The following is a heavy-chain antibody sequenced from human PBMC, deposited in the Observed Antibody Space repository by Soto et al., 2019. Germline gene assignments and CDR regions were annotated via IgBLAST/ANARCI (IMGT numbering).Heavy chain of an antibody. V-gene: IGHV1-18*01. Sequence: ASVKVSGNASGYIFTSYGISWVRQAPGQGLEWMGWISAYNGNTKYAQNLQGRVTMTTDTSTYTAYMELRSLQSDDTAVYYCARDSGSVLSASGEVFDSWGPGALVTVSS. D-gene: IGHD3-10*01. J-gene: IGHJ4*02. CDR1: GYIFTSYG. CDR2: ISAYNGNT. CDR3: ARDSGSVLSASGEVFDS.